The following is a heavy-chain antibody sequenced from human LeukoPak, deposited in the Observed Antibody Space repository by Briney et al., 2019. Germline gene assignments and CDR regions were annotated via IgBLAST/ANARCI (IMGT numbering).Heavy chain of an antibody. CDR2: ISGSGHNT. J-gene: IGHJ4*02. Sequence: PGGSLRLSCAASGFTFSSYVSWVRQAPGKGLEWVSAISGSGHNTYYADSVKGRFTISRDNAKNSLYLQMNSLRAEDTAVYYCARTYYYDSSGYDYWGQGTLVTVSS. CDR1: GFTFSSY. D-gene: IGHD3-22*01. V-gene: IGHV3-23*01. CDR3: ARTYYYDSSGYDY.